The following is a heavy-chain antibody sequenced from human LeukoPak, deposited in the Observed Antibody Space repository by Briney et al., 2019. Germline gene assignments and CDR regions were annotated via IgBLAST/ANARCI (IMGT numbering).Heavy chain of an antibody. CDR1: GFTFSSYE. CDR2: ISSSGRTM. CDR3: ARDATIYCSGGSCYDGGRWFDP. V-gene: IGHV3-48*03. D-gene: IGHD2-15*01. Sequence: PGGSLRLSCAASGFTFSSYEMNWVRQAPGKGLEWVSYISSSGRTMYYADSVKGRFTISRDNAKNSLYLQMNSLRAEDTAVYYCARDATIYCSGGSCYDGGRWFDPWGQGTLVTVSS. J-gene: IGHJ5*02.